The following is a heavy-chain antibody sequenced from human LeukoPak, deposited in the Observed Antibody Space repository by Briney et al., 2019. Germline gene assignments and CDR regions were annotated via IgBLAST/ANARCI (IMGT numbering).Heavy chain of an antibody. V-gene: IGHV1-2*06. CDR3: ASGGSYSFSGVDYFDY. D-gene: IGHD1-26*01. Sequence: ASVKVPCKASGYTFTVYYMHWVRQAPGQGLEWMGRINPNSGGTNYAQKFQGRVTMTRDTSISTAYMELSRLRSDDTAVYYCASGGSYSFSGVDYFDYWGQGTLVTVSS. CDR1: GYTFTVYY. J-gene: IGHJ4*02. CDR2: INPNSGGT.